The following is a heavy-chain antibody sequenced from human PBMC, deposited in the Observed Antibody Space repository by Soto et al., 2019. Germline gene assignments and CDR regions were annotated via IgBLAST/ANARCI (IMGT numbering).Heavy chain of an antibody. CDR1: EITLNIYW. V-gene: IGHV3-74*01. Sequence: EAQLVESGGGLVQPGGSLTLSCTASEITLNIYWMHWIRQAPGKGLVWVSRINPESTTLTYADSVTGRFTISRDSAKNTLYLQMNGLSAEDTAIYYCTKDTFGARDSWGQGTLVTVS. CDR2: INPESTTL. J-gene: IGHJ4*02. CDR3: TKDTFGARDS. D-gene: IGHD3-10*01.